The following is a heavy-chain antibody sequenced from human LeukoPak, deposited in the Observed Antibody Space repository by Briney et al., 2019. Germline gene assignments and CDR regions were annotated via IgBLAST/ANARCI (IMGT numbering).Heavy chain of an antibody. D-gene: IGHD2-15*01. J-gene: IGHJ6*02. V-gene: IGHV3-33*01. CDR1: GFIFSNHG. CDR2: IWYDGSNK. Sequence: GGSLRLSCAASGFIFSNHGMHWGRQAPGKGLEWVAVIWYDGSNKYYADSVKGRFTISRDNSKNTLYLQMNSLRAEDTAVYYCARDQGIVVVVAATSYYYYYGMDVWGQGTTVTVSS. CDR3: ARDQGIVVVVAATSYYYYYGMDV.